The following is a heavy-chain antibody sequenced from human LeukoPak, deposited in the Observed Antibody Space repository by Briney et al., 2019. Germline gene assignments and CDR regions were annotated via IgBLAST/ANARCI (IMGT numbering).Heavy chain of an antibody. CDR3: ARYSRGDAFDI. V-gene: IGHV1-2*02. CDR1: GYTFTGYY. Sequence: ASVKVSCEASGYTFTGYYMHWVRQAPGQGPEWMGWINPNSGGTNYAQKFQGRVTMTRDTSVSTAYMELSRLRSDDTAVYYCARYSRGDAFDIWGQGTKVTVSS. CDR2: INPNSGGT. J-gene: IGHJ3*02. D-gene: IGHD1-26*01.